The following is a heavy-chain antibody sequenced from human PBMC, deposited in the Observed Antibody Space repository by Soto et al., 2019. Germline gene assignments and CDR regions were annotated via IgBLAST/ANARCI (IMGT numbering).Heavy chain of an antibody. D-gene: IGHD1-26*01. V-gene: IGHV4-34*01. CDR3: ARDVGATFRNWFDP. CDR2: INHSGST. CDR1: GGSFSGYY. J-gene: IGHJ5*02. Sequence: ASETLSLTCAVYGGSFSGYYWSWIRQPPGKGLEWIGEINHSGSTNYNPSLKSQVTISVDTSKNQFSLKLSSVTAADTAVYYCARDVGATFRNWFDPWGQGTLVTVSS.